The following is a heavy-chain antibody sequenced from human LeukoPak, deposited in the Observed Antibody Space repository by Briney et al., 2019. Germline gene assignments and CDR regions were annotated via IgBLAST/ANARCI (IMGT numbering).Heavy chain of an antibody. CDR3: ARDGIAAAGVNDY. D-gene: IGHD6-13*01. V-gene: IGHV3-7*01. J-gene: IGHJ4*02. Sequence: TGGSLRLSCAASGFTLSYYWMSWVRQAPGQGLEWVANIKQDGSEKYYVDSVKGRFTISRDNAKNSLYLQMNSLRAEDTAVYYCARDGIAAAGVNDYWGQGTLVTVSS. CDR1: GFTLSYYW. CDR2: IKQDGSEK.